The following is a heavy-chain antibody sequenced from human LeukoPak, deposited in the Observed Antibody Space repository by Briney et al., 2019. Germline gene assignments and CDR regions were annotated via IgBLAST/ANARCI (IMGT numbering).Heavy chain of an antibody. CDR2: LNPKSGGT. CDR1: GYTFTGYY. J-gene: IGHJ5*02. CDR3: ARNDWNDPWFDP. D-gene: IGHD1-1*01. Sequence: ASVKVSCKASGYTFTGYYIHWVRQAPGQGLEWMGWLNPKSGGTNYAQNFQGRVTMTRDTNSNTAYMELSRLRSDDTAVYYCARNDWNDPWFDPWGQGTLVTVSS. V-gene: IGHV1-2*02.